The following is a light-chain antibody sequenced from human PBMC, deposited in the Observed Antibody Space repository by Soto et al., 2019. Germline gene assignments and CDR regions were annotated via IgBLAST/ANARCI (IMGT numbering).Light chain of an antibody. CDR1: SSDVGGYNY. V-gene: IGLV2-14*03. J-gene: IGLJ1*01. CDR2: DVT. CDR3: SSYTSRSTLYV. Sequence: QSALTLPASVSGSPGQSITISCTGTSSDVGGYNYVSWYQHHPGKAPKLMIYDVTNRPSGVSNRFSGSKSGNTASLTISGLQAEDEADYYCSSYTSRSTLYVFGTGTKLTVL.